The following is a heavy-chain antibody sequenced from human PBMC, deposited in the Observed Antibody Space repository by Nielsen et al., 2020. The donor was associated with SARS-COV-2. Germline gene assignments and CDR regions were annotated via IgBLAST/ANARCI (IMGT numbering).Heavy chain of an antibody. J-gene: IGHJ5*02. Sequence: SETLFLTCTVSDGSISSYYWSWIRQPPGRGLEWIGYIYYSGSTNYNPSLKSRVTISVDTSKNQFSLKLSSVTAADTAVYYCARGAPPILLWFGEHYNWFDPWGQGTLVTVSS. CDR1: DGSISSYY. CDR3: ARGAPPILLWFGEHYNWFDP. V-gene: IGHV4-59*13. CDR2: IYYSGST. D-gene: IGHD3-10*01.